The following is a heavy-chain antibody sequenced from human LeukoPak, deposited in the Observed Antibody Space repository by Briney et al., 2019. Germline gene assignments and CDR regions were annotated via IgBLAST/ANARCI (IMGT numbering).Heavy chain of an antibody. CDR1: GGSISSYY. D-gene: IGHD1-20*01. CDR2: LYTDGTT. CDR3: ARGGVYYWNPRY. V-gene: IGHV3-53*01. Sequence: TSETLSLTCTVSGGSISSYYWSWVRRAPGKGLEWVSLLYTDGTTYYASSVEGRFTISRDDSRNTIYLHMNSLRADDTAVYYCARGGVYYWNPRYWGQGTLVTVSS. J-gene: IGHJ4*02.